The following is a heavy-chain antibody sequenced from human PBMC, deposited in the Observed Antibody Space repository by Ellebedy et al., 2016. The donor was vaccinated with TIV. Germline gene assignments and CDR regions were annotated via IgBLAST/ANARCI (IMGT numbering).Heavy chain of an antibody. Sequence: PGGSLRLSCAASTFSFSTYDMNWFRQAPGKRLEWLSFISSSDGVIKYADSVRGRFTISRDNAKNSLYLQMNSLRAEDTAVYYCASDSLDSSGWYCCGSWGQGTLVTVSS. D-gene: IGHD6-19*01. J-gene: IGHJ5*02. CDR2: ISSSDGVI. CDR3: ASDSLDSSGWYCCGS. V-gene: IGHV3-48*03. CDR1: TFSFSTYD.